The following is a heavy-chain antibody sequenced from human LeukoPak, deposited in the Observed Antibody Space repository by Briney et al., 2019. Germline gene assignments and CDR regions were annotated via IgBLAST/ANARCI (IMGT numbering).Heavy chain of an antibody. D-gene: IGHD2-15*01. CDR2: INSDGSNT. CDR3: ARDVAYCSGGRCLYYFDY. V-gene: IGHV3-74*01. CDR1: GFTFSSYR. Sequence: GGSLRLSCAASGFTFSSYRIHWVRQAPGKGLAWVSRINSDGSNTIYADSVKGRFTISRDNAKNTLYLQMNSLRPEDTAVYYCARDVAYCSGGRCLYYFDYWGQGTLVTVSS. J-gene: IGHJ4*02.